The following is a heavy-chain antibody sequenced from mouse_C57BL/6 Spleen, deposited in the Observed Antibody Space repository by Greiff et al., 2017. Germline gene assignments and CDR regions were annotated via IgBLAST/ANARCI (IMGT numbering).Heavy chain of an antibody. V-gene: IGHV6-6*01. D-gene: IGHD2-4*01. CDR2: IRNKANNHAT. CDR3: TRPGNYYEYDEGYYAMDY. CDR1: GFTFSDAW. J-gene: IGHJ4*01. Sequence: EVQGVESGGGLVQPGGSMKLSCAASGFTFSDAWMDWVRQSPEKGLEWVAEIRNKANNHATYYAESVKGRFTISRDDSKSSVYLQMNSLRAEDTGIYYCTRPGNYYEYDEGYYAMDYWGQGTSVTVSS.